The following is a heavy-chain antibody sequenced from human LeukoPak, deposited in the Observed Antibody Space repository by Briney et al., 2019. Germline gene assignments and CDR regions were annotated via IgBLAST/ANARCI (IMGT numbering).Heavy chain of an antibody. CDR2: IYYSGST. J-gene: IGHJ4*02. V-gene: IGHV4-30-4*01. CDR3: AREVAYCGGDCYHSDY. D-gene: IGHD2-21*02. CDR1: GGSISSSSYY. Sequence: SETLSLTCTVSGGSISSSSYYWSWIRQPPGKGLEWIGYIYYSGSTYYNPSLKSRVTISVDTSKNQFSLKLSSVTAADTAVYYCAREVAYCGGDCYHSDYWGQGTLVTVSS.